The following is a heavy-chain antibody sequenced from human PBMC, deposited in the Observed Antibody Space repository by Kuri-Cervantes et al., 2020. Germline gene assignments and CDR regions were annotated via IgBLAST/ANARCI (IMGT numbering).Heavy chain of an antibody. Sequence: GSLRLSCAVYGGSFTGYYWNWLRQSPGKGLEWIGDISHLGNTNYNPSLKSRVTISVDTSKSQFSLKLSSVTAADTAVYYCARTQGMSWKKAWGYWGQGTLVTVSS. CDR1: GGSFTGYY. V-gene: IGHV4-34*01. CDR2: ISHLGNT. J-gene: IGHJ4*02. D-gene: IGHD6-13*01. CDR3: ARTQGMSWKKAWGY.